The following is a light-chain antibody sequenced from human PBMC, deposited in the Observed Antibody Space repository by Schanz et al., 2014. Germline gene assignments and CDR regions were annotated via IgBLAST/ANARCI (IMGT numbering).Light chain of an antibody. CDR3: SSYTSSSTLV. CDR2: DVS. V-gene: IGLV2-14*01. CDR1: SSDVGAYNY. Sequence: QSALTQPASVSGSPGQSITISCTGTSSDVGAYNYVSWYQQHPGKAPKLMIYDVSNRPSGVSNRFSGSKSGNTASLTISGIQAEDEADYCCSSYTSSSTLVFGGGTKLTV. J-gene: IGLJ3*02.